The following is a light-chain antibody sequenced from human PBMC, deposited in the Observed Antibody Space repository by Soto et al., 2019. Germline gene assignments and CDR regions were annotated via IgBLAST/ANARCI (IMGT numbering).Light chain of an antibody. Sequence: QSVLTQPPSASGTPGQRVTISCSGSSSNIGSNYVYWYQQLPGTAPKLLIYRNNQRPSGVPDRVSGSRSGTSASLAISGLRSEDEADYYCEAWDDSLSARVVFGGGTQLPVL. CDR1: SSNIGSNY. CDR3: EAWDDSLSARVV. CDR2: RNN. J-gene: IGLJ2*01. V-gene: IGLV1-47*01.